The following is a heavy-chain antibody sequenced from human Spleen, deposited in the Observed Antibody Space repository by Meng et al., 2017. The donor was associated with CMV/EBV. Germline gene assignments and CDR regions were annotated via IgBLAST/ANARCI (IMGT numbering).Heavy chain of an antibody. CDR1: GFTFSAYT. CDR3: ARNYGAPFDI. CDR2: ISYDGSDK. J-gene: IGHJ3*02. D-gene: IGHD1-7*01. Sequence: GESLKISCAASGFTFSAYTTHWVRQAPGKGLEWVALISYDGSDKYYADSVKGRFTISRDNSRNTLYLQMNSLRPEDTALYYCARNYGAPFDIWGQGTVVTVSS. V-gene: IGHV3-30*04.